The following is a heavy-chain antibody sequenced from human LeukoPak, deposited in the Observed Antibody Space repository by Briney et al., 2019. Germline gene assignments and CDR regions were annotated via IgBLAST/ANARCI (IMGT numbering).Heavy chain of an antibody. Sequence: GESLKISCKSSGYLYTSYWIGWVRQMPGKGLEWMGIIYPGDSDTRYSPSFQGQVTISADKSISTAYLQWSSLKASDTAMYYCARQSHQDIVVVVAATWDAFDIWGQGTMVTVSS. D-gene: IGHD2-15*01. CDR1: GYLYTSYW. V-gene: IGHV5-51*01. CDR3: ARQSHQDIVVVVAATWDAFDI. CDR2: IYPGDSDT. J-gene: IGHJ3*02.